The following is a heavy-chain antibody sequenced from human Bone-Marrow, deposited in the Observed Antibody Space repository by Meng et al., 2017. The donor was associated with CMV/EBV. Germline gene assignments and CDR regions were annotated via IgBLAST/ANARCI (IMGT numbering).Heavy chain of an antibody. Sequence: ASVKVSCKASGYTFTGYYMHWVRQAPGQGLEWMGWINLNSGGTNYAQKFQGRVTMTRDTSISTAYMELSRLRSDDTAVYYCARDGSSWPGAFDYWGQGTLVTVSS. J-gene: IGHJ4*02. V-gene: IGHV1-2*02. CDR1: GYTFTGYY. CDR3: ARDGSSWPGAFDY. CDR2: INLNSGGT. D-gene: IGHD6-13*01.